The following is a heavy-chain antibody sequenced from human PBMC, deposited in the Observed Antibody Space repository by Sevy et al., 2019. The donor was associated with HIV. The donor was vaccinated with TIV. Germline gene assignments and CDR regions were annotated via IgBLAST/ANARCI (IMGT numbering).Heavy chain of an antibody. CDR3: AKVGLRGYSYGYPPNFDY. D-gene: IGHD5-18*01. V-gene: IGHV3-23*01. CDR2: ISGSGGST. Sequence: GGSLRLSCAASGFTFSSYAMSWVRQAPGKGLEWVSAISGSGGSTYYADSVKGRFTISRDNSKNTLYLQMNSLRAKDTAVYYCAKVGLRGYSYGYPPNFDYWGQGTLVTVSS. CDR1: GFTFSSYA. J-gene: IGHJ4*02.